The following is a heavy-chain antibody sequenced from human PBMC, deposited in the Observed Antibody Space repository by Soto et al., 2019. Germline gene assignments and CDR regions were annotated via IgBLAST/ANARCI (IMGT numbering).Heavy chain of an antibody. CDR2: IYYSGST. Sequence: SETLSLTCTVSGGSISSGDYYWSWIRQPPGKGLEWIGYIYYSGSTYYNPSPKSRVTISVDTSKNQFSLKLSSVTAADTAVYYCARAHATSSGYLYYFDYWGQGTLDTVSS. CDR3: ARAHATSSGYLYYFDY. V-gene: IGHV4-30-4*01. D-gene: IGHD3-22*01. CDR1: GGSISSGDYY. J-gene: IGHJ4*02.